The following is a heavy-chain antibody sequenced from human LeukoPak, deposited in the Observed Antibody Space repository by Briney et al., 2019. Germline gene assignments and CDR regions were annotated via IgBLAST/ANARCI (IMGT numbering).Heavy chain of an antibody. D-gene: IGHD2-2*02. CDR2: IYHSGST. CDR3: ARDFTGYQLLYDWFDP. J-gene: IGHJ5*02. V-gene: IGHV4-38-2*02. Sequence: PSETLSLTCTVSGYSISSGYYWGWIRQPPGKGLEWIGSIYHSGSTYYNPSLKSRVTISVDTSKNQFSLKLSSVTAANTAVYYCARDFTGYQLLYDWFDPWGQGTLVTVSS. CDR1: GYSISSGYY.